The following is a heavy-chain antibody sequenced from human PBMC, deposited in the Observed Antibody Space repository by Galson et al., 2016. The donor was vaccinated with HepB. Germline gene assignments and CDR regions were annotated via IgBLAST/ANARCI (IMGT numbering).Heavy chain of an antibody. CDR3: ARHKGASFDA. CDR2: IFYTGVT. D-gene: IGHD1-26*01. CDR1: GGSFNNYY. Sequence: SETLSLTCTVSGGSFNNYYWSWIRQPPGKRLEWIGYIFYTGVTNYNPSFMSRLTISLDTSKNQFSLRLNSMTASDTAVYYCARHKGASFDAWGQGILVTVSS. J-gene: IGHJ5*02. V-gene: IGHV4-59*08.